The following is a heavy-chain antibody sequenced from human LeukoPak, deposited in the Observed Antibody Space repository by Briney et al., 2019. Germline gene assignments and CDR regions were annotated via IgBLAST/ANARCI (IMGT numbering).Heavy chain of an antibody. J-gene: IGHJ4*02. V-gene: IGHV4-34*01. D-gene: IGHD5-18*01. Sequence: PSETLSLTCAIYCGSFSGYYWSWIRQHPGKGLEWIGEINHSGSTNYNPSPKSRVPISVDTSKNQCSLKLSSVTAADTAVYYCARSPRYSYGTRHFDYWGQGTLVTVSS. CDR2: INHSGST. CDR1: CGSFSGYY. CDR3: ARSPRYSYGTRHFDY.